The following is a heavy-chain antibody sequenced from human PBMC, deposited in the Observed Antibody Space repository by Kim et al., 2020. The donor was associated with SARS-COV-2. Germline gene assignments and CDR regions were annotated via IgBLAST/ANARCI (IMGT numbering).Heavy chain of an antibody. Sequence: INTGAAGRGRFTISRNKHKNSLYLQMNSLGAEDTAVYYCARGPNYSPFDYWGQGTLVTVSS. V-gene: IGHV3-48*03. J-gene: IGHJ4*02. CDR3: ARGPNYSPFDY. CDR2: I. D-gene: IGHD4-4*01.